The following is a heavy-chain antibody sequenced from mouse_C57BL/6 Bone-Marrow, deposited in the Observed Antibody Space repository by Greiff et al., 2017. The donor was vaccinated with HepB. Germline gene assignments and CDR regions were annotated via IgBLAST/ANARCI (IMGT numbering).Heavy chain of an antibody. J-gene: IGHJ4*01. CDR3: AREGLFAMDY. Sequence: EVQVVESGGDLVKPGGSLKLSCAASGFTFSSYGMSWVRQTPDKRLEWVATISSGGSYTYYPDSVKGRFTISRDNAKNTLYLQMSSLKSEDTAMYYCAREGLFAMDYWGQGTSVTVSS. D-gene: IGHD2-3*01. V-gene: IGHV5-6*01. CDR2: ISSGGSYT. CDR1: GFTFSSYG.